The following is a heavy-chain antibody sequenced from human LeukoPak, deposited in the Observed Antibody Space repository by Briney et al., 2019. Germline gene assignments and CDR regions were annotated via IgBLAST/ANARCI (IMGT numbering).Heavy chain of an antibody. CDR1: GFTFSSYG. J-gene: IGHJ4*02. V-gene: IGHV3-30*02. CDR2: IRYDGSNK. Sequence: TGGSLRLSCAASGFTFSSYGIHWVRQAPAKGLEWVAFIRYDGSNKYYADSVKGRFTISRDNSKNTLYLQMNSLRAEDTAVYYCANAYYYDSSGYYFEYWGQGTLVTVSS. CDR3: ANAYYYDSSGYYFEY. D-gene: IGHD3-22*01.